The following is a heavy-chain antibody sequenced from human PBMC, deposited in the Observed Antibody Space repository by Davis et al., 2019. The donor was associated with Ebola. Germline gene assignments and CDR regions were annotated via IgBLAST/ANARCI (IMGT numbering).Heavy chain of an antibody. CDR1: GFTFSNAW. Sequence: GGSLRLSCAASGFTFSNAWMSWVRQAPGKGLEWVGRIKSKTDGGTTDYAAPVKGRFTISRDDSKNTLYLQMNSLKTEDTAVYYCTREGVVVVPAAILRYYYYYGMDVWGQGTTVTVSS. CDR2: IKSKTDGGTT. D-gene: IGHD2-2*01. J-gene: IGHJ6*02. CDR3: TREGVVVVPAAILRYYYYYGMDV. V-gene: IGHV3-15*01.